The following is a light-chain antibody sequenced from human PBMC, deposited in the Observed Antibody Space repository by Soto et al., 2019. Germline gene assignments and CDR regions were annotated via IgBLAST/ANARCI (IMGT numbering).Light chain of an antibody. J-gene: IGKJ4*01. CDR2: DAS. CDR1: QGIRNY. V-gene: IGKV1-16*01. CDR3: QQSYSIFT. Sequence: DIQMTQSPSSLSASVGDRVTITCRASQGIRNYLAWFQQIPGKAPKSLIYDASTLQSGVPSRFSGSGSGTDFTLTISSLQPEDFAIYYCQQSYSIFTFGGGTKVDIK.